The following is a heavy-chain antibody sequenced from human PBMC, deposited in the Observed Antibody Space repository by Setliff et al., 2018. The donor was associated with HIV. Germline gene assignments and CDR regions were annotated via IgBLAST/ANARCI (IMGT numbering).Heavy chain of an antibody. CDR1: GGSFSGYY. D-gene: IGHD6-19*01. CDR3: AKGVAGLQYYYYYMDV. V-gene: IGHV4-34*01. J-gene: IGHJ6*03. CDR2: ITHSGST. Sequence: LETLSLTCAVYGGSFSGYYWTWIRQPPGKGLEWIGEITHSGSTNYNPSLETRVTISVDTSKNQFSLKLSSVTAADTAVYYCAKGVAGLQYYYYYMDVWGKGTTVTVSS.